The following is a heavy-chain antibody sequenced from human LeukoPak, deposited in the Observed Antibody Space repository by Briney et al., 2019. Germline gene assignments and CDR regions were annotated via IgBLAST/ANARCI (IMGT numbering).Heavy chain of an antibody. CDR2: ISGSGGST. CDR3: AKDRFFPSYYFDY. V-gene: IGHV3-23*01. J-gene: IGHJ4*02. Sequence: RSGGSLRLSCAASGFTFSSYAMSWVRQAPGKGLEWVSAISGSGGSTYYADSVRGRFTISRDNSKNTLYLQMNSLRAEDTAVYYCAKDRFFPSYYFDYWGQGTLVTVSS. D-gene: IGHD3-3*01. CDR1: GFTFSSYA.